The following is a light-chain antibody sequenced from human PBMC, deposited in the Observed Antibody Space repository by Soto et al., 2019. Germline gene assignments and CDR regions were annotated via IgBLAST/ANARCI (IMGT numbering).Light chain of an antibody. V-gene: IGLV1-51*01. J-gene: IGLJ2*01. CDR2: DNN. CDR3: GTWDNILSGVV. CDR1: HSNIENNY. Sequence: QSVLTQPPSVSAAPGQKVTISCSGRHSNIENNYVSWFQQLPGTAPKLLIYDNNKLPSGIPDRFSGSKSGTSATLDITGRQTGDEADYYCGTWDNILSGVVFGGGTKLTVL.